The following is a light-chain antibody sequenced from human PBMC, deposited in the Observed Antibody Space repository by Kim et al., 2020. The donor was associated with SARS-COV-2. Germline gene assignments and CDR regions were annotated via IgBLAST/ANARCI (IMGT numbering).Light chain of an antibody. CDR3: QQYLSYPLT. Sequence: ASVGDKVPLTCRASQAINTYVTWIQQKPGKAPKALIYGASNLHSGVSSKFSGSGSGTDFTLTISSLQPEDFAIYYCQQYLSYPLTFGGGTKVDIK. CDR1: QAINTY. CDR2: GAS. V-gene: IGKV1-16*02. J-gene: IGKJ4*01.